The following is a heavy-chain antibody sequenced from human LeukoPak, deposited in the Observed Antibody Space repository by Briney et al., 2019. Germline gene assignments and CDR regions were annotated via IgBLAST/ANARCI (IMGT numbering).Heavy chain of an antibody. CDR1: GFTFSSYG. D-gene: IGHD6-19*01. J-gene: IGHJ4*02. CDR3: AREIAVAGTRYFDY. CDR2: ISSSSSYL. V-gene: IGHV3-21*01. Sequence: GSLRLSCAASGFTFSSYGMNWVRQAPGKGLEWVSCISSSSSYLYYADSVKGRFTISRDNAKNSLYLQMNSLRAEDTAVYYCAREIAVAGTRYFDYWGQGTLVTVSS.